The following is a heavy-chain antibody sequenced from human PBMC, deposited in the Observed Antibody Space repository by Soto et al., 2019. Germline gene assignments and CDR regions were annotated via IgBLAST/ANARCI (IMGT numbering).Heavy chain of an antibody. Sequence: GASVKVSCKASGGTFSSYTISWVRQAPGQELEWMGRIIPIRGIANYAQKFQGRVTITADKSTSTANMELSSLRSEDTAVYYCAGVCGGGSCYRAVGAFDIWGQGTMVTVSS. J-gene: IGHJ3*02. V-gene: IGHV1-69*02. CDR1: GGTFSSYT. CDR3: AGVCGGGSCYRAVGAFDI. D-gene: IGHD2-15*01. CDR2: IIPIRGIA.